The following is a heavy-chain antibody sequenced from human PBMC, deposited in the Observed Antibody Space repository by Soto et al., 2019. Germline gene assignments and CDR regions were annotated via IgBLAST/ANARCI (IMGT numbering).Heavy chain of an antibody. Sequence: QVQLVESGGGLVKPGGSLRLSCAVSGFTFSDYYMSWIRQAPGKGLEWVSYISSSGSTIYYAGSVQGRFTISRDNAKKSLYLQMNSLRAADTAVYYCARVGARGYEYIWGSPRGLDFWGQGTLVTVSS. CDR1: GFTFSDYY. J-gene: IGHJ4*02. CDR3: ARVGARGYEYIWGSPRGLDF. CDR2: ISSSGSTI. V-gene: IGHV3-11*01. D-gene: IGHD3-16*01.